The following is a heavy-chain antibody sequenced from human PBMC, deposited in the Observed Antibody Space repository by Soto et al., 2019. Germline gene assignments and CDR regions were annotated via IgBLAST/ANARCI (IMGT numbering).Heavy chain of an antibody. V-gene: IGHV4-61*01. CDR1: GGSVSSGSYY. CDR2: IYYSGST. Sequence: QVQLQESGPGLVKPSETLSLTCTVSGGSVSSGSYYWSWIRQPPGMGLEWIGYIYYSGSTNYNPSLNSRVTISVDTSKNQFSLKLSSVTAADTAVYYCARVPSYYDFWSGYYTHYGMDVWGQGTTVTVS. D-gene: IGHD3-3*01. CDR3: ARVPSYYDFWSGYYTHYGMDV. J-gene: IGHJ6*02.